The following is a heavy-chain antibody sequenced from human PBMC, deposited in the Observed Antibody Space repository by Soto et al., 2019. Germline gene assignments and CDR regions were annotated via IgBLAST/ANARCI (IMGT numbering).Heavy chain of an antibody. V-gene: IGHV3-73*01. CDR3: ARVGPNCSGGSCYLNYFDY. CDR1: GFTFGGSA. J-gene: IGHJ4*02. CDR2: IRSKTNSYAT. Sequence: GGSLRLSCAASGFTFGGSAMHWVRQASGKGLEWVGHIRSKTNSYATAYAESVKGRFTISRDDSKNSLYLQMNSLKTEDTAVYYCARVGPNCSGGSCYLNYFDYWGQGTLVTVSS. D-gene: IGHD2-15*01.